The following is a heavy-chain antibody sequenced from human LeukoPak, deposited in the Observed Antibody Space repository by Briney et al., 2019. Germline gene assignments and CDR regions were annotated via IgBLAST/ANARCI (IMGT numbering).Heavy chain of an antibody. J-gene: IGHJ4*02. Sequence: GGSLRLSRAASGFTFSSYGMHWVRQAPGKGLEWVAFIRYDESNQYYTDSVKGRFTISRDNSKNTLYLQMNSLRPEDTAVYYCANLGYFDWGQGTLVTVSS. CDR2: IRYDESNQ. CDR1: GFTFSSYG. D-gene: IGHD3-9*01. V-gene: IGHV3-30*02. CDR3: ANLGYFD.